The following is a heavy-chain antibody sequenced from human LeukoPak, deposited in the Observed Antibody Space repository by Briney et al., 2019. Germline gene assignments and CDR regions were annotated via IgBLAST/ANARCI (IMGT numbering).Heavy chain of an antibody. CDR2: MNPNSGNT. D-gene: IGHD6-13*01. V-gene: IGHV1-8*03. CDR1: GYTFTSYD. CDR3: ARARSPSSSWLDWFDP. J-gene: IGHJ5*02. Sequence: ASVKVSCKASGYTFTSYDINWVRQATGQGLEWMGWMNPNSGNTGYAQKFQGRVTITRNTSISTAYMELSSLRSEDTAVYYCARARSPSSSWLDWFDPWGQGTLVTVSS.